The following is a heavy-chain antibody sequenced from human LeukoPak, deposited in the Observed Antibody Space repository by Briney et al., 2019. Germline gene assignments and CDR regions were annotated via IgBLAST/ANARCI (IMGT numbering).Heavy chain of an antibody. J-gene: IGHJ4*02. CDR3: ARAMKSGYDSPFDY. D-gene: IGHD5-12*01. CDR2: IYYSGST. Sequence: SETLSLTCTVSGGSISSSSYYWGWIRQPPGKGLEWIGSIYYSGSTYYNPSLKSRVTISVDTSKNQFSLKLSSVTAADTAVYYCARAMKSGYDSPFDYWGQGTLVTVSS. CDR1: GGSISSSSYY. V-gene: IGHV4-39*01.